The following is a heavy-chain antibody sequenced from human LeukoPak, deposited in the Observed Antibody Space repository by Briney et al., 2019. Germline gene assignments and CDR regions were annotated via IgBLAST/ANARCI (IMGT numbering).Heavy chain of an antibody. V-gene: IGHV4/OR15-8*01. D-gene: IGHD3-16*02. J-gene: IGHJ4*02. CDR2: IHHDGRI. CDR1: GGSIDSTNW. CDR3: ARSHDHLWGNYPDY. Sequence: SETLSLTCDVSGGSIDSTNWWNWVRQPPGQGLEWIGEIHHDGRINYNPSLKSRVTLSVDKSKNQFSLRLNSVTAADTAMYYCARSHDHLWGNYPDYWGQGTLVTVSS.